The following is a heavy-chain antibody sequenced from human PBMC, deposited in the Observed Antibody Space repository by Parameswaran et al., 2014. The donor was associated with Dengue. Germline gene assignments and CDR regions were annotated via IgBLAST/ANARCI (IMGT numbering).Heavy chain of an antibody. CDR2: INYSGSA. Sequence: VRQAPGKSLEWIGSINYSGSAYYSPSLGSRITISVDTSKNQFSLELTSVTAADRATYYCARAAATVGVLPKVGYFDYWGQGTLVTVSS. J-gene: IGHJ4*02. V-gene: IGHV4-31*02. CDR3: ARAAATVGVLPKVGYFDY. D-gene: IGHD3-3*01.